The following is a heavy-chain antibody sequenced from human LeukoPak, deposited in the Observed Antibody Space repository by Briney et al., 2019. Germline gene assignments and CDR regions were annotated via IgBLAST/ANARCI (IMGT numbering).Heavy chain of an antibody. J-gene: IGHJ5*02. CDR2: ISVYNGDT. V-gene: IGHV1-18*01. CDR3: AREWVCSSTSCYEINWFDP. D-gene: IGHD2-2*01. CDR1: GYTFSSYG. Sequence: ASVKVSCKASGYTFSSYGISWVRQAPGQGLEWMGWISVYNGDTNYAQKFQGRVTMTRDTSISTAYMELSRLRFDDTAVYYCAREWVCSSTSCYEINWFDPWGQGTLVTVSS.